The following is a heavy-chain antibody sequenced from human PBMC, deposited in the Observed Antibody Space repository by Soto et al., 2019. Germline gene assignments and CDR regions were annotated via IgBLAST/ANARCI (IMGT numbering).Heavy chain of an antibody. D-gene: IGHD7-27*01. Sequence: SETLSLTCAVSSYSLSSVRYWGWIRQHPVRWLKWNGSITHSGTTYYTTSLKTRVTISIDASKNQCSLRLRSVTASDTAVYFCARDLNWGFSDSWGQGTLVTVSS. CDR3: ARDLNWGFSDS. J-gene: IGHJ4*02. CDR2: ITHSGTT. V-gene: IGHV4-38-2*02. CDR1: SYSLSSVRY.